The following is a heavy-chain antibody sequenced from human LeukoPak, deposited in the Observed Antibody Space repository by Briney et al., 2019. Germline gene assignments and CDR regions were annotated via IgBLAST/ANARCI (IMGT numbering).Heavy chain of an antibody. J-gene: IGHJ4*02. V-gene: IGHV3-30*02. CDR1: GFIFRNYG. CDR3: VKDTGRGDF. D-gene: IGHD1-14*01. CDR2: LRNDESEV. Sequence: GGSLRLSCAASGFIFRNYGMHWVRQAPGKGLEWVAFLRNDESEVFYADSVKGRFTISRDNSKNTLYLQRSRRRHEDTAVYYCVKDTGRGDFWGQGTQVTVSS.